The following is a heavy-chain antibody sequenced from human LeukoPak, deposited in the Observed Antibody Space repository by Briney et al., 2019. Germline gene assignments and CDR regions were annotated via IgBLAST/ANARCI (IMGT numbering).Heavy chain of an antibody. V-gene: IGHV4-39*01. CDR2: INYSGNR. Sequence: SETLSLTCTVSGGSISGSHYYWAWIRQPPGKGLEWIGMINYSGNRHYNPSLWSRVTISVDTSTNQFSLNLNSVTAADTAVYYCARGYDYWGQGTLVAVSS. CDR3: ARGYDY. D-gene: IGHD3-22*01. CDR1: GGSISGSHYY. J-gene: IGHJ4*02.